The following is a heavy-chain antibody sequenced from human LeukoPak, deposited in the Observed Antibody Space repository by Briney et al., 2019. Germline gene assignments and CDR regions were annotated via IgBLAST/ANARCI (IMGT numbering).Heavy chain of an antibody. CDR1: GFTFSNYA. Sequence: GGSLRLSCAASGFTFSNYAMTWVRQAPGKGLEWVSYIRNSGDTTYYADSVKGRFTISRDNSKNTVYLQMHGLRAEDTAVYYCAKDRENIVVVVAAGDYWGQGTLVTVSS. D-gene: IGHD2-15*01. V-gene: IGHV3-23*01. J-gene: IGHJ4*02. CDR3: AKDRENIVVVVAAGDY. CDR2: IRNSGDTT.